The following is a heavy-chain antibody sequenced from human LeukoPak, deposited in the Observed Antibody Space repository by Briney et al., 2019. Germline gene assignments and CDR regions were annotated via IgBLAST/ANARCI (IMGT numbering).Heavy chain of an antibody. D-gene: IGHD3-16*01. CDR3: ARAPRYYVWGTALDY. J-gene: IGHJ4*02. CDR1: GYTFTSYG. Sequence: ASVKVSCKASGYTFTSYGISWVRRAPGQGLEWMGWISAYNGNTNYAQKLQGRVTMTTDTSTSTAYMELRSLRSDDTAVYYCARAPRYYVWGTALDYWGQGTLVTVSS. V-gene: IGHV1-18*01. CDR2: ISAYNGNT.